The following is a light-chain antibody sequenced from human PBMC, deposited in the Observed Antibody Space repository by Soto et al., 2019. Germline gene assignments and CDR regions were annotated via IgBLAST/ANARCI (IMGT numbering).Light chain of an antibody. Sequence: EIVMTQSPATLSVSPGERATLSCRASQSVSSNLAWYQQNPGQAPRLLIYGASTRATGVPARFSGSGSGTEFTLTIDSLHSEDFAVYYCQQYNNWPPWTFGPGTRVEI. V-gene: IGKV3-15*01. CDR2: GAS. J-gene: IGKJ1*01. CDR3: QQYNNWPPWT. CDR1: QSVSSN.